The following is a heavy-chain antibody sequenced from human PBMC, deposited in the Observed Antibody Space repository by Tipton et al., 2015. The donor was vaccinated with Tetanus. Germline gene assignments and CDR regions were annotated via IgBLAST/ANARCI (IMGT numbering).Heavy chain of an antibody. CDR3: AKSLYGGTDY. CDR2: ISGDGSTI. CDR1: GFIFSDYY. J-gene: IGHJ4*02. Sequence: SLRLSCAASGFIFSDYYMSWIRKAPGRGLEWLSFISGDGSTIHYADSVKGRFTVSRDNAKRSLYLQMNSLRAEDTAVYYCAKSLYGGTDYWGQGTLVTVSS. V-gene: IGHV3-11*01. D-gene: IGHD2-2*02.